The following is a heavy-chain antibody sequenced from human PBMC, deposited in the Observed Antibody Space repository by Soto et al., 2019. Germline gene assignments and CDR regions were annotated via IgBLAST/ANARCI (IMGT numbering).Heavy chain of an antibody. Sequence: QLQESGPGLVKPSETLSLTCTVSGGSIISSNFYWGWIRQPPGKGLEWIGSVEYGGSTYDNPSLKSRVTCSADTSKNQFSLKLTSVTAADTALYYCARHVRGAVTMNWFDPWGHGTLVTVSS. CDR3: ARHVRGAVTMNWFDP. CDR1: GGSIISSNFY. CDR2: VEYGGST. V-gene: IGHV4-39*01. D-gene: IGHD3-10*02. J-gene: IGHJ5*02.